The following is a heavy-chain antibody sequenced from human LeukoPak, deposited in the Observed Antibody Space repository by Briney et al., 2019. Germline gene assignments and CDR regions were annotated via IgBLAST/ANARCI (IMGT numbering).Heavy chain of an antibody. J-gene: IGHJ4*02. D-gene: IGHD6-19*01. CDR1: GGSISDYY. CDR3: ARVRAVAGHNFDY. CDR2: IHISGTT. Sequence: PSETLSLTCTVSGGSISDYYWSWVRQPAGKGLEWIGRIHISGTTYYNPSLKSRFTMSIDTSRNQFSLKLSSVTAADTAVYYCARVRAVAGHNFDYWGQGTLVTVSS. V-gene: IGHV4-4*07.